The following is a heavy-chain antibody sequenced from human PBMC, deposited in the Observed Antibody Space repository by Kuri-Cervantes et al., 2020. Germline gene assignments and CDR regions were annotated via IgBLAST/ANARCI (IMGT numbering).Heavy chain of an antibody. V-gene: IGHV1-24*01. D-gene: IGHD2-8*01. CDR2: FDPEDGET. CDR1: GYTLTELS. J-gene: IGHJ6*03. Sequence: ASVKVSCKVSGYTLTELSMHWVRQAPGKGLEWMGGFDPEDGETIYAQKFQGRVTMTRDTSTSTVYMELSSLRSEDTAVYYCAREEGCMLSNMDVWGKGTTVTVSS. CDR3: AREEGCMLSNMDV.